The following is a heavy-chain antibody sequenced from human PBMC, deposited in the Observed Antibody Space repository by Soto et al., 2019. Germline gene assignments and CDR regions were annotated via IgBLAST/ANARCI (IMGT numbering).Heavy chain of an antibody. D-gene: IGHD2-15*01. CDR1: GGTFSSYA. Sequence: QVQLVQSGAEVKKPGSSVKVSCKASGGTFSSYAISWVRQATGQGLEWMGGIIPIFGTANYAQKFQGRVTITADESTSTAYMELSSLRYEDTAVYYCARSLDRWYCSGGRCYHPFTYVMDVWGQGTTVTVSS. V-gene: IGHV1-69*01. J-gene: IGHJ6*02. CDR3: ARSLDRWYCSGGRCYHPFTYVMDV. CDR2: IIPIFGTA.